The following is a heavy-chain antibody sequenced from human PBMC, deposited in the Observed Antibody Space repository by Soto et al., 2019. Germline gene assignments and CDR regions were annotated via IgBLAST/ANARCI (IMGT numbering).Heavy chain of an antibody. D-gene: IGHD1-7*01. CDR1: GGSFSGYY. CDR2: INHSGST. J-gene: IGHJ4*02. V-gene: IGHV4-34*01. CDR3: ARHPLQRNSSPFYYFDY. Sequence: SETLSLTCAVYGGSFSGYYWSWIRQPPGKGLEWIGEINHSGSTNYNPSLKSRVTISVDTSKNQFSLKLSSVTAADTAVYYCARHPLQRNSSPFYYFDYWGQGTLVTVSS.